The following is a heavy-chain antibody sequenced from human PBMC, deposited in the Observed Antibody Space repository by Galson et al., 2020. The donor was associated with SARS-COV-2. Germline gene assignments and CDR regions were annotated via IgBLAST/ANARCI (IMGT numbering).Heavy chain of an antibody. Sequence: SDTLSLTCTVSGGSISSGYYWTWIRQHPGRGLEWVGYIYHSGTTYYNPSLKSRLTISVDTSKNQFSLRLSSVTAADTAVYYCARFPPNTSGFDFWGQGALVTVSS. D-gene: IGHD6-19*01. CDR3: ARFPPNTSGFDF. CDR2: IYHSGTT. J-gene: IGHJ4*02. CDR1: GGSISSGYY. V-gene: IGHV4-31*03.